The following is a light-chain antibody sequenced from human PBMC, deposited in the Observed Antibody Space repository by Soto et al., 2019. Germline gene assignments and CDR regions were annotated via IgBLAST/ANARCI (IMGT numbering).Light chain of an antibody. Sequence: EIVLTQSPGTLSLSPGERATLSCRASQSVSSSYLAWYQQKPGQAPRLLIYGASSRATGIPDRFSGSWSGTDFTVTSSRLEPKDFAVYYCEQYGRSLFAFGPGTKVDI. J-gene: IGKJ3*01. V-gene: IGKV3-20*01. CDR3: EQYGRSLFA. CDR2: GAS. CDR1: QSVSSSY.